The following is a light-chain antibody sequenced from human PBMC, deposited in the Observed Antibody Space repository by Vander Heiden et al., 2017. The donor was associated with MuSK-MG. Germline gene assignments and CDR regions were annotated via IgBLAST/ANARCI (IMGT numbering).Light chain of an antibody. CDR2: DAS. CDR3: QQDGSSPLA. V-gene: IGKV3-20*01. CDR1: QSVTSIY. Sequence: EIVLTQSPGTLSLSPGERATLSCRASQSVTSIYLAWYQHKPGQAPRLLIYDASSRATGIPDRFSGSGSGTDFTLTISRLEPEDFAVYYCQQDGSSPLAFGQGTKVXIK. J-gene: IGKJ1*01.